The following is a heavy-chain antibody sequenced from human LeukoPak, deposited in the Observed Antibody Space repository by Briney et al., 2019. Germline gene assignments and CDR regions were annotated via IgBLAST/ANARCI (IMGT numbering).Heavy chain of an antibody. CDR1: GLTVSSNS. J-gene: IGHJ4*02. CDR2: IYSGGRT. Sequence: PGGSLRLSCAASGLTVSSNSMSWVRQAPGKGLEWVAVIYSGGRTYYADSVKGRITISRDNSENTLCLQMNSLRVEDTAMYYCAREVGGAFAGSYYFDYWGQGTLVTVSS. V-gene: IGHV3-66*01. D-gene: IGHD1-26*01. CDR3: AREVGGAFAGSYYFDY.